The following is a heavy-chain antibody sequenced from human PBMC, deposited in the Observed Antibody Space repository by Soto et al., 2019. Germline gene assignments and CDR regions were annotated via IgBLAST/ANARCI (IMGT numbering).Heavy chain of an antibody. CDR2: ISYDGSNK. D-gene: IGHD1-26*01. Sequence: GGSLRLSCAASGFTFSSYGMHWVRQAPGKGLEWVAVISYDGSNKYYADSVKGRFTISRDNSKNTLYLQMNSLRAEDTAVYYCAKAVVGATYFDYWGQGTLVTVSS. J-gene: IGHJ4*02. CDR1: GFTFSSYG. V-gene: IGHV3-30*18. CDR3: AKAVVGATYFDY.